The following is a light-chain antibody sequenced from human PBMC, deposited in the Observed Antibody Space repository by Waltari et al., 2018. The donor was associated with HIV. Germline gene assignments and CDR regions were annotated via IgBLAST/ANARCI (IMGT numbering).Light chain of an antibody. CDR2: KDS. CDR3: QSTDKTGTLIV. Sequence: SSDLTQPPSVSVSPGQTANITCSGASLPKHSTYGYQQKPGQAPVLIISKDSYRPSWIPERFSGSSSGTTATLTISGVQAGDEADYYCQSTDKTGTLIVFGGGTKLTV. CDR1: SLPKHS. J-gene: IGLJ2*01. V-gene: IGLV3-25*03.